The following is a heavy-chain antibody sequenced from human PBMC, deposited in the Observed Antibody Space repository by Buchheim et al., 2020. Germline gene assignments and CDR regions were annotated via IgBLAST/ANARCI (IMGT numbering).Heavy chain of an antibody. D-gene: IGHD6-13*01. CDR3: ARSAYGYSSSWCPFDY. CDR1: GFTFSSYS. J-gene: IGHJ4*02. Sequence: EVQLVESGGGLVQPGGSLRLSCAASGFTFSSYSMNWVRQAPGKGLEWVSYISSSSSTIYYADSVKGRFTISRDNAKNSLYLQMNSLRAEDTAVYYCARSAYGYSSSWCPFDYWGQGTL. CDR2: ISSSSSTI. V-gene: IGHV3-48*01.